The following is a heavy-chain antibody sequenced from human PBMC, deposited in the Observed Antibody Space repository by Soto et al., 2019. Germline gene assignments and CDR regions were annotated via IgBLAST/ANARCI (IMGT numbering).Heavy chain of an antibody. Sequence: PXETLSLTCGVAGYSLRGRCWSWVRQSPGKGLEWIGYFCYTGSTNYNPSLKSRVTISVDRSKTQCSLKLTSVTAADTAVYYCAKSHYDSSGYYIIDHWGQGTLVTVSS. CDR2: FCYTGST. D-gene: IGHD3-22*01. CDR1: GYSLRGRC. J-gene: IGHJ5*02. V-gene: IGHV4-59*01. CDR3: AKSHYDSSGYYIIDH.